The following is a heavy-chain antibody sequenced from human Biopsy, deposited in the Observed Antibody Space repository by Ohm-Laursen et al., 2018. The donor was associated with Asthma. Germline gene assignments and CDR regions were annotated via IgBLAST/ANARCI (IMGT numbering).Heavy chain of an antibody. D-gene: IGHD2/OR15-2a*01. CDR1: GVALSGYT. CDR3: AAGRTSLQGESLI. Sequence: SVKVSCNSSGVALSGYTFEWVRQARGLGLEWIAWIVFASGATNYAQNFQGRLTVTRDMSAGSVSMELRGLSSTDTAVYYCAAGRTSLQGESLIWGQGTLVSVSS. J-gene: IGHJ4*01. V-gene: IGHV1-58*01. CDR2: IVFASGAT.